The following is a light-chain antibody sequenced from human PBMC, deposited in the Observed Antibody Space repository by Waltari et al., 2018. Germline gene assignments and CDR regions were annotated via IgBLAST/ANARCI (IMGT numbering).Light chain of an antibody. V-gene: IGKV1-5*03. CDR3: QQYNTYSS. J-gene: IGKJ2*01. CDR1: QSISNW. Sequence: DIQMTQSPPSLSASVGDRVTITCRASQSISNWLAWYQQKPGKAPILLIYKASILKSGVPSRFSGSGSGTQFTLTISSLQPGDFATYYCQQYNTYSSVGQGTKLEIK. CDR2: KAS.